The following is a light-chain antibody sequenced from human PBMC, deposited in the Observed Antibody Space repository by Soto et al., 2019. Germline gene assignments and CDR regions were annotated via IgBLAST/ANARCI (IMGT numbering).Light chain of an antibody. CDR2: EVS. J-gene: IGLJ3*02. Sequence: QSALTQPASVSGSPGQSITISCTGTSSDVGGYDYVSWYQLHPGKAPKLMVFEVSNRPSGVSYRFSGSKSGNTASLTISGLQAEDEADYYCISYTTSGTLVFGGGTKLTVL. V-gene: IGLV2-14*01. CDR1: SSDVGGYDY. CDR3: ISYTTSGTLV.